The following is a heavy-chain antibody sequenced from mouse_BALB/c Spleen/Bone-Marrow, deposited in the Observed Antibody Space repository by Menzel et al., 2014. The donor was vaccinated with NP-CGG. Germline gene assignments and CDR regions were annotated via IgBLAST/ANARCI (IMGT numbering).Heavy chain of an antibody. CDR3: AGRGWYYAMDY. D-gene: IGHD2-3*01. Sequence: EVQRVESGGGLVQPGGSLKLSCATSGFTFSDYYMYWVRQTPEKRLEWVAYISNGGGSTYYPDTVKGRFTISRDNAKNTLYLQMSRLKSEDTAMYYCAGRGWYYAMDYWGQGTSVTVSS. CDR1: GFTFSDYY. V-gene: IGHV5-12*02. CDR2: ISNGGGST. J-gene: IGHJ4*01.